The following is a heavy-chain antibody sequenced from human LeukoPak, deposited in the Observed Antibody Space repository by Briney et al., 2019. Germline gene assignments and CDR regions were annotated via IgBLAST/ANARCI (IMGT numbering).Heavy chain of an antibody. CDR2: INPNSGGT. CDR3: ARDLGSSSSLYYYYYGMDV. D-gene: IGHD6-6*01. Sequence: ASVKVSCKASGYTFTGYYMHWVRQAPGQGLEWMGWINPNSGGTNYAQKFQGRVTMTRDTSISTAYMELSRLRSDDTAVYYCARDLGSSSSLYYYYYGMDVWGQGTTVTVSS. V-gene: IGHV1-2*02. J-gene: IGHJ6*02. CDR1: GYTFTGYY.